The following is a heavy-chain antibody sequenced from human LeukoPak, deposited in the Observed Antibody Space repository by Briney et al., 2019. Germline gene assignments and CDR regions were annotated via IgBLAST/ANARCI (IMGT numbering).Heavy chain of an antibody. CDR1: GFTFSSYG. CDR3: ARDEWDTAMGN. CDR2: IQSDGSDQ. Sequence: GALRLSCAASGFTFSSYGMHWVRQAPGKGLEWVAFIQSDGSDQYYADSVKGRLSISRDNSKNTLYLQMNSLRAEDTAVYYCARDEWDTAMGNWGQGTLVTVSS. V-gene: IGHV3-30*02. D-gene: IGHD5-18*01. J-gene: IGHJ4*02.